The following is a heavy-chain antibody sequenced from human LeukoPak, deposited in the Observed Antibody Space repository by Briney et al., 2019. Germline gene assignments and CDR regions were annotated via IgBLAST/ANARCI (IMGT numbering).Heavy chain of an antibody. Sequence: GGSLRLSCAASGLTVSKNYMSWVRQAPGKGLESVSAISGSGGSTYYADSVKGRFTISRDNSKNTLYLQMNSLRAEDTAVYYCAKVRMITMIAYDAFDIWGQGTMVTVSS. D-gene: IGHD3-22*01. CDR2: ISGSGGST. CDR1: GLTVSKNY. J-gene: IGHJ3*02. V-gene: IGHV3-23*01. CDR3: AKVRMITMIAYDAFDI.